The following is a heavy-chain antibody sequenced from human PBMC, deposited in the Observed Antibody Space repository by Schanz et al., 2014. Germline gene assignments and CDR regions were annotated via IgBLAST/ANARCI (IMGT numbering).Heavy chain of an antibody. V-gene: IGHV3-21*04. CDR2: ISSSGSSI. Sequence: EVQLVESGGGLVKPGGSMRLSCAGYGFTFNNFKLNWVRQAPGKGLEWVSSISSSGSSIYYADSVKGRFTISRDNANNSLFLQMNSLRAEDTALYYCARDTAQSCIGPSCFEYFQHWGQGTLVTGSS. J-gene: IGHJ1*01. CDR3: ARDTAQSCIGPSCFEYFQH. D-gene: IGHD2-2*01. CDR1: GFTFNNFK.